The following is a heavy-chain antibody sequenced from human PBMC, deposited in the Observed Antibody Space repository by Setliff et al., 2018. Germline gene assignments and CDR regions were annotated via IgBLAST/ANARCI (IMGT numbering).Heavy chain of an antibody. CDR2: INTRTGNP. Sequence: ASVKVSCKASGYTLTTYFMNWVRQAPGQGLEWMGYINTRTGNPMYAQGFTGRFVFSLDTSVSTAYLQINSLEAEDSAVYYCGRASRFGTVVYRGDYYMDVWGKGTTVTVSS. CDR1: GYTLTTYF. D-gene: IGHD3-10*01. CDR3: GRASRFGTVVYRGDYYMDV. J-gene: IGHJ6*03. V-gene: IGHV7-4-1*02.